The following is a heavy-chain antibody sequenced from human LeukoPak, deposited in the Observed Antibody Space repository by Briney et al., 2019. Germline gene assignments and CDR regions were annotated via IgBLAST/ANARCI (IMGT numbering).Heavy chain of an antibody. CDR2: IYRGGSR. Sequence: GGSLRLSCAASGFTVSDNYMSWVRQAPGKGLEWVSIIYRGGSRYYAESVKGRFTISRDNSKNTVDLQLNSLRAGDTAVYYCARPRAPVTRISSFDIWGQGTMVTVSS. J-gene: IGHJ3*02. CDR3: ARPRAPVTRISSFDI. D-gene: IGHD4-17*01. V-gene: IGHV3-66*04. CDR1: GFTVSDNY.